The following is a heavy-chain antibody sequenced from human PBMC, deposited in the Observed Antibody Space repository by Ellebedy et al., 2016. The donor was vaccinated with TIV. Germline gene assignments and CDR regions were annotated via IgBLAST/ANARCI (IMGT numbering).Heavy chain of an antibody. CDR1: GFTFSDYY. J-gene: IGHJ5*02. CDR3: ARDRSSSWSGAWFDP. V-gene: IGHV3-11*05. Sequence: GESLKISXAASGFTFSDYYMSWIRQAPGKGLEWVSYISSSSSYTNYADSVKGRFTISRDNAKNSLYLQMNSLRAEDTAVYYCARDRSSSWSGAWFDPWGQGTLVTVSS. CDR2: ISSSSSYT. D-gene: IGHD6-13*01.